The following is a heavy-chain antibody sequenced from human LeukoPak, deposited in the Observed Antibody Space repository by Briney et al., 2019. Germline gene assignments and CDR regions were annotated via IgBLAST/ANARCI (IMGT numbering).Heavy chain of an antibody. D-gene: IGHD5-18*01. J-gene: IGHJ4*02. V-gene: IGHV1-69*04. Sequence: SVKVSCKASGGTFSSYAIRWVRQAPGQGLEWMGRIIPILGIANYAQKFQGRVTITADKSTSTAYMELSSLRSEDTAVYYCARDGYGYVFSGSRGQRTLVTVSS. CDR2: IIPILGIA. CDR1: GGTFSSYA. CDR3: ARDGYGYVFSGS.